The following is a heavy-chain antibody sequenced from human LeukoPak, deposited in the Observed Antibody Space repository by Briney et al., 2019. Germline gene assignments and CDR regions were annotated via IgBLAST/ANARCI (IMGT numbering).Heavy chain of an antibody. J-gene: IGHJ4*02. CDR3: ARDSHKLHSSAYFYFFDY. D-gene: IGHD3-22*01. CDR2: IYGGGDT. CDR1: RFTVSSDY. Sequence: GGSLRFSCAASRFTVSSDYMGWVRQAPGKGLEYVSIIYGGGDTFYADSVKGRFTISRDNSKNTLYLQMNSLRAEDTAVYYCARDSHKLHSSAYFYFFDYWGQGTLVSVSS. V-gene: IGHV3-66*02.